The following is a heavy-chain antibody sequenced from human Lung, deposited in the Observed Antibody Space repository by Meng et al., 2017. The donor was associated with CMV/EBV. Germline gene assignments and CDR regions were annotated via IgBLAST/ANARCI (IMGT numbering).Heavy chain of an antibody. CDR2: IYHSGST. J-gene: IGHJ4*02. V-gene: IGHV4-4*03. CDR1: GGSISSSNW. D-gene: IGHD2-21*02. CDR3: ARVVTALWGYYFDY. Sequence: GLGNPLGSSSPTWPVSGGSISSSNWWGWVRQPPGKGLEWIGEIYHSGSTNYNPSLKSRVTISVDKSKNQFSLKLSSVTAADTAVYYCARVVTALWGYYFDYWGQGTLVTSPQ.